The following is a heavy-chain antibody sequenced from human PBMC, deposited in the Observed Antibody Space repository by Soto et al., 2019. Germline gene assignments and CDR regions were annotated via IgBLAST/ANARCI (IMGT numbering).Heavy chain of an antibody. V-gene: IGHV3-23*01. J-gene: IGHJ4*02. CDR2: ISGSGGDT. CDR1: GFTFDDYA. D-gene: IGHD1-26*01. Sequence: GGSLRLSCAASGFTFDDYAMLWVRQAPGKGLECVACISGSGGDTFYADSVKGRFTISRDNSKNTLSLHMNSLRVDDTAVYFCAKDRFGIVGPVDYWGQGTLVTVSS. CDR3: AKDRFGIVGPVDY.